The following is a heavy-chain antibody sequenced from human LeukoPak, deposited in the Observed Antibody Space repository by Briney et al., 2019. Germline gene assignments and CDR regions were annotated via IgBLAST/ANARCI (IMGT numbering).Heavy chain of an antibody. D-gene: IGHD1-1*01. V-gene: IGHV3-21*01. CDR3: AGSDTTGYIPREWDYWYFDL. J-gene: IGHJ2*01. Sequence: PGGSLRLSCAASRFTFSTYSMNWVRQAPGKGLEWVSSISSGSSYIYYVDSVKGRFTISRDNPNNSLYLQMNSLRAEDTAVYYCAGSDTTGYIPREWDYWYFDLWGRGALVTVSS. CDR1: RFTFSTYS. CDR2: ISSGSSYI.